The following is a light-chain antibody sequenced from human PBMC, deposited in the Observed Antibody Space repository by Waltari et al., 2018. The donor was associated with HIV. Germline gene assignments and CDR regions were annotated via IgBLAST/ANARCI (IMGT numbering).Light chain of an antibody. CDR2: WAS. CDR1: HNILYSSNNKNY. Sequence: IVMTQSPDALTVSLGERVIINCKYSHNILYSSNNKNYLAWYQQKPGQPPKLLIYWASTRESGVSDRFSGSWSGTDFTLTISSLQAEDVAVYYCQQYYSTPNTFGQGTKLEIK. CDR3: QQYYSTPNT. V-gene: IGKV4-1*01. J-gene: IGKJ2*01.